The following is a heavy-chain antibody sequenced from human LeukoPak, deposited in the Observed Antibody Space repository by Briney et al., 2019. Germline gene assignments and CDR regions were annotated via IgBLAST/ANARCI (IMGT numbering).Heavy chain of an antibody. V-gene: IGHV2-5*02. CDR1: GFPLSTSGVG. D-gene: IGHD6-13*01. J-gene: IGHJ4*02. CDR2: IYWDDDK. Sequence: SGPTLVNPTQTLTLTCTLSGFPLSTSGVGVGWIRQPPGKALEWLALIYWDDDKRYSPSLKSRLTITKDTSKNQVVLTMTNMDPVDTTTYYCAHLRDSSSLVDFDYWGQGTLVTVSS. CDR3: AHLRDSSSLVDFDY.